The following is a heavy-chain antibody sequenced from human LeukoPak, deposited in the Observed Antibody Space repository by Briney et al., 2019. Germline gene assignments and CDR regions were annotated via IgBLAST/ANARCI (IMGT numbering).Heavy chain of an antibody. CDR2: INPNSGGT. D-gene: IGHD2-2*01. V-gene: IGHV1-2*02. CDR3: ARLFSYCSSTSCLFDWFDP. Sequence: ASVKVSCKASGYTFTGYYMHWVRQAPGQGLEWMGWINPNSGGTNYAQKLQGRVTMTTDTSTSTAYMELRSLRSDDTAVYYCARLFSYCSSTSCLFDWFDPWGQGTLVTVSS. CDR1: GYTFTGYY. J-gene: IGHJ5*02.